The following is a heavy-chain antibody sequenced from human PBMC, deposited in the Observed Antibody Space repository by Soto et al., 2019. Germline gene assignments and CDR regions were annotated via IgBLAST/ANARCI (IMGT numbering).Heavy chain of an antibody. CDR2: ISGHNGKA. V-gene: IGHV1-18*04. Sequence: ASVQVSCKASGYTFKSYDVMWVRKAPGQGLEWMGWISGHNGKADYAENFPGRVIMTTDTSTATASMDLSRLRSDDTAVYYCARDDGSGSYSHYYYGMDVWGQGTTVTVAS. CDR1: GYTFKSYD. CDR3: ARDDGSGSYSHYYYGMDV. J-gene: IGHJ6*02. D-gene: IGHD3-10*01.